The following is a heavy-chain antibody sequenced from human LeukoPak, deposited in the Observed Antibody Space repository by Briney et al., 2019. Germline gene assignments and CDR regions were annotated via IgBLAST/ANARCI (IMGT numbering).Heavy chain of an antibody. J-gene: IGHJ5*02. D-gene: IGHD1-26*01. CDR2: IHTSGNT. V-gene: IGHV4-4*07. CDR3: ARGLVGTTGEQNWFDP. Sequence: SETLSLTCTISGGAINSYHWTWIRQPAGKGLEWIGRIHTSGNTNYNPSLKSRVTISVDKSKIQFSLKLSSVTAADTAVYYCARGLVGTTGEQNWFDPWGQGTLVTVSS. CDR1: GGAINSYH.